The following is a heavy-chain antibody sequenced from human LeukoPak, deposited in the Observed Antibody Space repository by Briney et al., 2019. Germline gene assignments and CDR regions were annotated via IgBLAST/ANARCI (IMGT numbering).Heavy chain of an antibody. CDR1: GYTFAGYY. J-gene: IGHJ2*01. V-gene: IGHV1-2*06. Sequence: ASVTVSCQASGYTFAGYYLHWVRQAPGQELEWMGRINPNRCGTNYVHKFQGRVTMTRDTSIRTAYMAPSRLRSDDTAVYYCARDYTAGVYFDLWGRGTLVTVSS. CDR2: INPNRCGT. D-gene: IGHD3-16*01. CDR3: ARDYTAGVYFDL.